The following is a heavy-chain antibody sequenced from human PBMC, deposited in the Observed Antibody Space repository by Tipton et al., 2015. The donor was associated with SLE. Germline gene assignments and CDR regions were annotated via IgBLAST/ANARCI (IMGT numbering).Heavy chain of an antibody. D-gene: IGHD1/OR15-1a*01. CDR3: AKCEKTTDFYLDS. CDR2: ISGGGGST. V-gene: IGHV3-23*04. CDR1: GFTFSSYA. J-gene: IGHJ4*02. Sequence: VQLVQSGGGLIQSGGSLRLSCATSGFTFSSYALSWFRRAPGKGLEWVSAISGGGGSTYYADFVKGRFSISLDKSKKTLFLQLNSLRVDDTATYYCAKCEKTTDFYLDSWGQGTLVSVSS.